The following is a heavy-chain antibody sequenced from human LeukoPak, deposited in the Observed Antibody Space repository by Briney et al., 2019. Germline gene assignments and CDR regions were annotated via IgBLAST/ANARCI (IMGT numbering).Heavy chain of an antibody. CDR1: GGSISSSSYY. CDR3: ARQGVIWFGEFYY. D-gene: IGHD3-10*01. CDR2: IYYSGST. J-gene: IGHJ4*02. Sequence: SETLSLTCTVSGGSISSSSYYGGWIRQPPGKGLEWIGSIYYSGSTYYNPSLKSRVTISVDTSKNQFSLKLSSVTAADTAVYYCARQGVIWFGEFYYWGQGTLVTVSS. V-gene: IGHV4-39*01.